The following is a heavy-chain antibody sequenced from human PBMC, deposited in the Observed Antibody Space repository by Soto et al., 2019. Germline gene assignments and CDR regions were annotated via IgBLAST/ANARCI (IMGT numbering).Heavy chain of an antibody. J-gene: IGHJ4*02. CDR3: ERQYNVLGLYYFDY. CDR2: IDHGGST. V-gene: IGHV4-34*01. Sequence: SETLSLTCAVYGGSFSGSYWSWIRQPPGKGLEWIGEIDHGGSTNYNSSLKSRVTISLDTSKNQFSLKLSSVTAADTAVYYCERQYNVLGLYYFDYWGQGTPVTVSS. CDR1: GGSFSGSY. D-gene: IGHD1-1*01.